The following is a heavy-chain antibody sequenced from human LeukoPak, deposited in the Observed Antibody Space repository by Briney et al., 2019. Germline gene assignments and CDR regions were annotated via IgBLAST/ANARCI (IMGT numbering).Heavy chain of an antibody. Sequence: GGSLRLSCAASGFTLSSYSMNWVRQAPGKGLEWVSSISSSSSYIYYADSVKGRFTISRDNAKNSLYLQMNSLRAEDTAVYHCARDGIAVAGTSGLNWFDPWGQGTLVTVSS. CDR2: ISSSSSYI. V-gene: IGHV3-21*01. J-gene: IGHJ5*02. D-gene: IGHD6-19*01. CDR1: GFTLSSYS. CDR3: ARDGIAVAGTSGLNWFDP.